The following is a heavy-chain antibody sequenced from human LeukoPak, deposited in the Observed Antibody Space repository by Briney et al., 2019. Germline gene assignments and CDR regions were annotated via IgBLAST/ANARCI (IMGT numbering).Heavy chain of an antibody. CDR1: GFTFNNYV. D-gene: IGHD3-16*01. CDR3: ASTRVCGGILLRPDCLYFED. CDR2: ISHTGGDT. V-gene: IGHV3-23*01. J-gene: IGHJ4*02. Sequence: GGSLRLSCAASGFTFNNYVMSWVRQAPGKGLEWVSGISHTGGDTNYADTVLGRFAVSRDNSKNTLYLQMNSLRAEDTAIYYCASTRVCGGILLRPDCLYFEDWGQGALVTVSS.